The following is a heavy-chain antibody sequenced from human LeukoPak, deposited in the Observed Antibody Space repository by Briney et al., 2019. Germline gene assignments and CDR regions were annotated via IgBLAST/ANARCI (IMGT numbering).Heavy chain of an antibody. CDR3: ARGAQSGGYSGPFDI. J-gene: IGHJ3*02. Sequence: GTSLGLSCTPSGFTFSGYAMHWVRQAPGKGLGWVAVIWFDGSNTHYADSVKGRFTISRDNSKNTLYLQMNSLRAEDTAVYYCARGAQSGGYSGPFDIWGQGTMVTVSS. CDR1: GFTFSGYA. CDR2: IWFDGSNT. D-gene: IGHD1-26*01. V-gene: IGHV3-33*01.